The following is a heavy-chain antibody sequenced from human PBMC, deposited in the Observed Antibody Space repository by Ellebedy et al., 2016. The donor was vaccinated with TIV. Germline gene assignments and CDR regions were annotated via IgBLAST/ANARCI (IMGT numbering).Heavy chain of an antibody. CDR2: ISGSGGST. Sequence: GGSLRLXXAASGFTFSSYAMSWVRQAPGKGLEWVSGISGSGGSTKYADSVKGRFTISRDSSKNTVYLQMNSLRAEDTAVYYCARGVYSYDYWGQGTLVTVSS. D-gene: IGHD5-18*01. CDR3: ARGVYSYDY. J-gene: IGHJ4*02. V-gene: IGHV3-23*01. CDR1: GFTFSSYA.